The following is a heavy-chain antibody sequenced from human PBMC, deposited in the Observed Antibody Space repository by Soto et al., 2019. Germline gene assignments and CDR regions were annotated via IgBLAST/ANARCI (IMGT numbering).Heavy chain of an antibody. CDR1: GFTFSSYW. CDR2: IKQDGSEK. D-gene: IGHD3-22*01. J-gene: IGHJ4*02. Sequence: GGSLRLSCAASGFTFSSYWMSWVRQAPGKGLEWVANIKQDGSEKYYVDSVKGRFTISRENAKNSLYLQMNSLRSEDTAVYYCARATMIVVVIDYWGQGTLVTVSS. V-gene: IGHV3-7*05. CDR3: ARATMIVVVIDY.